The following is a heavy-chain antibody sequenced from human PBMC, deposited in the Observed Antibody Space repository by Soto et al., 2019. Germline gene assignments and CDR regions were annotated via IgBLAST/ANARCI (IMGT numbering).Heavy chain of an antibody. CDR1: GFTFSSYW. CDR2: INSHGSST. V-gene: IGHV3-74*01. CDR3: ARGPRKGWFSASSSFDY. Sequence: HPGGSLSLACAVYGFTFSSYWMHWVRQAPGKGLVWGSRINSHGSSTSYADSVEGRFTISRDNAKNTLYLQMNSLRAEDTAVYYCARGPRKGWFSASSSFDYWGQGTLVTVSS. J-gene: IGHJ4*02. D-gene: IGHD6-6*01.